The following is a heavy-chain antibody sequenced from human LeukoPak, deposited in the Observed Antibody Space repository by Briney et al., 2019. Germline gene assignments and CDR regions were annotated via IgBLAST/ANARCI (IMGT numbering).Heavy chain of an antibody. D-gene: IGHD2-21*01. CDR1: GFTVTSNS. Sequence: PGGSLRLSCTVSGFTVTSNSMSWVRPAPGEGLEWVSFIYSDNTHSSDSVKGGFTISTDNSTNTLYLRMNSRRAEDTALYICARGAGDCGHRYDYWGQGTLVTVSS. J-gene: IGHJ4*02. V-gene: IGHV3-53*01. CDR3: ARGAGDCGHRYDY. CDR2: IYSDNT.